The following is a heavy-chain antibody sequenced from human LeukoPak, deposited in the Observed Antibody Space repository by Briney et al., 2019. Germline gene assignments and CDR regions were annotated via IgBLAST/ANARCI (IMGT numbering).Heavy chain of an antibody. CDR3: AKDPIRGVRPYYFSS. V-gene: IGHV3-30*02. J-gene: IGHJ4*02. Sequence: PVGSLRLSCAASGFTFSSYGMQWVRQAPGKGLEWVAFIHYGSNKYYSNSVKGRFTISRDNSKRTLYLHMNSLRAEDTAVYYCAKDPIRGVRPYYFSSWGQGTLVTVSS. D-gene: IGHD3-10*01. CDR1: GFTFSSYG. CDR2: IHYGSNK.